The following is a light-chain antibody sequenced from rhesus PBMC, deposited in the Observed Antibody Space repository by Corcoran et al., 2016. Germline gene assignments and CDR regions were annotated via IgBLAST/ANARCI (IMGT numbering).Light chain of an antibody. J-gene: IGKJ1*01. CDR1: QSVSNY. V-gene: IGKV3-10*01. CDR2: GAS. CDR3: DQQNRGST. Sequence: QMTLTQSPATLSLSPGERATLSCRASQSVSNYLAWYHQKPGQAPRLLIHGASTRATGIPDRSSGSGSGTDFSSHISSLEPRDVGIYYCDQQNRGSTFRQGAKVEIK.